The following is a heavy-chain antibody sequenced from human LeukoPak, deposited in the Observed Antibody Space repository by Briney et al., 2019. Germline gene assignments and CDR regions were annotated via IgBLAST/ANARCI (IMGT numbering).Heavy chain of an antibody. CDR3: ARVEMATRIDFDI. J-gene: IGHJ3*02. CDR1: GGSISSGGYY. Sequence: PSQTLSLTCTVSGGSISSGGYYWSWIRQHPGKGLGWIGYIYYSGSAYYNPSLKSRVTISVDTSKNQFSLKLSSVTAADTAVYYCARVEMATRIDFDIWGQGTMVTVSS. CDR2: IYYSGSA. V-gene: IGHV4-31*03. D-gene: IGHD5-24*01.